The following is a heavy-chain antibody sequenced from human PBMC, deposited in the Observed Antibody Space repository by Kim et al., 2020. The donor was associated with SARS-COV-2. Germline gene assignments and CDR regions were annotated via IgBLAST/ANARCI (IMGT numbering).Heavy chain of an antibody. V-gene: IGHV3-11*06. D-gene: IGHD3-9*01. CDR3: AKEGELGGPGYYCDY. J-gene: IGHJ4*02. Sequence: ADSGKGRFTSARDKSKNELYLQMDSLRPDDTAVYYCAKEGELGGPGYYCDYWGQGTLVTVSS.